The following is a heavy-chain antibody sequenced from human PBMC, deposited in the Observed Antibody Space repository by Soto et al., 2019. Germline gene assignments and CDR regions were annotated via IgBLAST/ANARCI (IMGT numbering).Heavy chain of an antibody. D-gene: IGHD6-13*01. CDR3: ARLLLGYRSNNWFDP. CDR1: GGSISSSSYY. CDR2: IYYSGST. V-gene: IGHV4-39*01. Sequence: PSETLSLTCTFSGGSISSSSYYWGWIRQPPGKGLEWIGSIYYSGSTYYNPSLKSRVTISVDTSKNQFSLKLSSVTAADTAVYYCARLLLGYRSNNWFDPWGQGTLVTVSS. J-gene: IGHJ5*02.